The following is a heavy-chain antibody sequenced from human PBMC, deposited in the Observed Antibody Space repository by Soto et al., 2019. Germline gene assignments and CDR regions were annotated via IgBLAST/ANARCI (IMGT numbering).Heavy chain of an antibody. D-gene: IGHD4-17*01. CDR3: AKEKNDYGGNFDD. J-gene: IGHJ4*02. V-gene: IGHV3-30*18. CDR1: GFTFSSYG. Sequence: QVQLVESGGGVVQPGRSLRLSCAASGFTFSSYGMHWVHQAPDSVKGRFTISRDNSKNTLYLQMNSLRAEDTAVYYCAKEKNDYGGNFDDWGQGTLVTVSS.